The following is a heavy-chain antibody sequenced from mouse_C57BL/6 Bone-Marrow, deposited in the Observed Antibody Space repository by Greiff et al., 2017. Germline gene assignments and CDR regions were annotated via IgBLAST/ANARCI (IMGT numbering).Heavy chain of an antibody. Sequence: VQLQQSGPGLVAPSQSLSITCTVSGFSLTSYGVHWVRQPPGQGLEWLVVIWSDGSTTNNSALKSRLSISKGNSKSQVFLKMNSLQTDDTAMYYCARHGGDDGFAYWGQGTLVTVSA. CDR3: ARHGGDDGFAY. V-gene: IGHV2-6-1*01. CDR1: GFSLTSYG. J-gene: IGHJ3*01. CDR2: IWSDGST. D-gene: IGHD2-2*01.